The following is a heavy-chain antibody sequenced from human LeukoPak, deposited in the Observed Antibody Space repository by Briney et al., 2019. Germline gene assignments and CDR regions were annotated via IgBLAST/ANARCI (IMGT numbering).Heavy chain of an antibody. V-gene: IGHV3-64D*09. CDR2: INSNGGST. J-gene: IGHJ4*02. CDR1: RCTFSNYA. D-gene: IGHD3-22*01. CDR3: VKSYEHYSDSRSDY. Sequence: GGSLRLSCSASRCTFSNYAMHWVGQAPGKGLEYVSAINSNGGSTYYTDSVKGRFTISRDNSKNTLYLQMSSLRAEDTAVYYCVKSYEHYSDSRSDYWGQGTLVTVSS.